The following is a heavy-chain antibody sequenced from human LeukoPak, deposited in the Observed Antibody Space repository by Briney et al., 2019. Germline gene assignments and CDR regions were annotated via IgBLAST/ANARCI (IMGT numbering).Heavy chain of an antibody. CDR1: GYTFTSYA. D-gene: IGHD3-10*01. V-gene: IGHV1-3*03. J-gene: IGHJ4*02. CDR2: INAGNGNT. CDR3: ARAITMVRGALNY. Sequence: GASVKVSCKASGYTFTSYAMHWVRQAPGQRLEWMGWINAGNGNTKYSQEFQGRVTITRNTSISTAYMELSSLRSEDTAVYYCARAITMVRGALNYWGQGTLVTVSS.